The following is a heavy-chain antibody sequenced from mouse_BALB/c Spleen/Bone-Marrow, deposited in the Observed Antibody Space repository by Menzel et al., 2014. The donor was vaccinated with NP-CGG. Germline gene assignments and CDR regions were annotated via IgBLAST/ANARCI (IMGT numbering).Heavy chain of an antibody. J-gene: IGHJ3*01. D-gene: IGHD2-3*01. CDR1: GFSLSNYG. Sequence: VHLVESGPGLVAPSQSLSITCTVSGFSLSNYGIHWVRQPPGKGLEWLGIIWPGGGTNYKSTLMSRLSIIKDNSKSQVFLKMNSLQADDTAMYYCVRNDGYFGFTYWGQGTLVTVSA. CDR2: IWPGGGT. CDR3: VRNDGYFGFTY. V-gene: IGHV2-9*02.